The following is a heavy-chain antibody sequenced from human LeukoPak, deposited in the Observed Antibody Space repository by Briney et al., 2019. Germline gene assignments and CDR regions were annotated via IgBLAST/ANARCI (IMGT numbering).Heavy chain of an antibody. J-gene: IGHJ5*01. V-gene: IGHV4-39*01. CDR3: ARHRAVAGGDNGFDP. D-gene: IGHD6-19*01. Sequence: SETLSLTCTVSGGSISSSSYYWCWIRQPPGKGLEWIGSIYYSGSTYYNPSLKSRVTISVDTSKNQFSLKLSSVTAADTAVYYCARHRAVAGGDNGFDPWGQGTLVTVSS. CDR1: GGSISSSSYY. CDR2: IYYSGST.